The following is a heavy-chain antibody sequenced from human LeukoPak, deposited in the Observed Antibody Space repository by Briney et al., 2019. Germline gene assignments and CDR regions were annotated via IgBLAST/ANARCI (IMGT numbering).Heavy chain of an antibody. D-gene: IGHD2-21*02. V-gene: IGHV4-34*01. CDR3: EIGGFYCGGDCYVDY. CDR1: VGSFSPYY. J-gene: IGHJ4*02. CDR2: INHSGST. Sequence: SQTLSLTCAVYVGSFSPYYWSWIRQPPGKGLKGIGNINHSGSTNYNPSLKSPVTISVDTSKNQFSLRLSSVTAADTAVYYCEIGGFYCGGDCYVDYWGQGTLVTVSS.